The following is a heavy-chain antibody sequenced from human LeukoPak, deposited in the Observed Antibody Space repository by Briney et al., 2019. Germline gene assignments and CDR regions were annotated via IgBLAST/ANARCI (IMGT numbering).Heavy chain of an antibody. CDR1: GFTFSSYA. Sequence: GGSLRLSCAASGFTFSSYAMSWVRQAPGKGLEWVSTINGSGGSTYYADSVKGRFTISRDNSKNTLYLQMNSLRAEDTAVYYCAKESTYYDILTGLYYFDYWGQGTLVTVSS. J-gene: IGHJ4*02. D-gene: IGHD3-9*01. CDR2: INGSGGST. V-gene: IGHV3-23*01. CDR3: AKESTYYDILTGLYYFDY.